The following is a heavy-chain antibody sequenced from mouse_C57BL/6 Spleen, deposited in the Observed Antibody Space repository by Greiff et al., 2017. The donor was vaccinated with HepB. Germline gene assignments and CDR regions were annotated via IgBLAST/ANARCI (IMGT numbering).Heavy chain of an antibody. D-gene: IGHD2-4*01. CDR3: AREYYDYDGPFAY. Sequence: QVQLQQPGAELVKPGASVKLSCKASGYTFTSYWMQWVKQRPGQGLEWIGEIDPSDSYTNYNQKFKGKATLTVDTSSSTAYMQLSSLTSEDSAVYYCAREYYDYDGPFAYWGQGTLVTVSA. J-gene: IGHJ3*01. CDR2: IDPSDSYT. CDR1: GYTFTSYW. V-gene: IGHV1-50*01.